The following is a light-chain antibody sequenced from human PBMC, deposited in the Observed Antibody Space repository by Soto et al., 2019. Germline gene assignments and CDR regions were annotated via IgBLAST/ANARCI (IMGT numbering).Light chain of an antibody. CDR1: QTISNW. J-gene: IGKJ1*01. Sequence: DIQMTQSPSTLSASVGDGVTIACRTSQTISNWLAWYQQKPGKAPKLLIYDASSLESGVPPRFSGSGSGTEFTLTISSLQPDDFATYYCQQYLSYSWTFGQGTKVDI. CDR2: DAS. CDR3: QQYLSYSWT. V-gene: IGKV1-5*01.